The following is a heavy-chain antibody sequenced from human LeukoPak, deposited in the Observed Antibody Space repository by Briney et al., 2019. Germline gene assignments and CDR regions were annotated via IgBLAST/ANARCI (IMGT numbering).Heavy chain of an antibody. J-gene: IGHJ4*02. D-gene: IGHD3-3*01. CDR1: GYTFTSYG. CDR3: ARGYRATIFGVVPLVDY. CDR2: ISAYNGNT. V-gene: IGHV1-18*01. Sequence: GASVKVSCKASGYTFTSYGISWVRQAPGQGLEWMGWISAYNGNTNYAQELQGRVTMTTDTSTSTAYMELRSLRSDDTAVYYCARGYRATIFGVVPLVDYWGQGTLVTVSS.